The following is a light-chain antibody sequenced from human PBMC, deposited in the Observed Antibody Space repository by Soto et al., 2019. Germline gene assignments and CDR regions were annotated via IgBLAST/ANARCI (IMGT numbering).Light chain of an antibody. CDR3: QQLNNYPPFT. J-gene: IGKJ3*01. CDR2: GAF. V-gene: IGKV1-9*01. CDR1: QDIKTY. Sequence: IQLTQSPSSLSASIGDRVSITCRASQDIKTYVAWYQQKPGKAPKLLIYGAFTLQSGVPSRFNGSRSGTDFTLTISRLQPEDFAAYYCQQLNNYPPFTFGPGTTVDLE.